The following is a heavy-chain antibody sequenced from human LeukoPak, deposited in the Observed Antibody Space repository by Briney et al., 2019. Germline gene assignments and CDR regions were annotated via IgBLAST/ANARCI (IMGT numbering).Heavy chain of an antibody. Sequence: ASVKVSCKASGYTFTSYYMHWVRQAPGQGLEWMGIINPSGGSTSYAQKFQGRVTMTRDTSKNQFSLKLSSVTAADTAVYYCARSPNTMVRVDYWGQGTLVTVSS. CDR3: ARSPNTMVRVDY. J-gene: IGHJ4*02. CDR2: INPSGGST. D-gene: IGHD3-10*01. CDR1: GYTFTSYY. V-gene: IGHV1-46*01.